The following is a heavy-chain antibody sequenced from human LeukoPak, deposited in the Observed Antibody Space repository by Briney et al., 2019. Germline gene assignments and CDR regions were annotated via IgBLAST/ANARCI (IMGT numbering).Heavy chain of an antibody. D-gene: IGHD4-23*01. CDR3: AREGGGIPYFDY. Sequence: ASETLSLTCTVSGGSISSYYWSWIRQPPGKGLEWIGYIYYSGSTNYNPSLKSRVTISVDTSKNQFSLKLSSVAAADTAVYYCAREGGGIPYFDYWGQGTLVTVSS. V-gene: IGHV4-59*01. J-gene: IGHJ4*02. CDR2: IYYSGST. CDR1: GGSISSYY.